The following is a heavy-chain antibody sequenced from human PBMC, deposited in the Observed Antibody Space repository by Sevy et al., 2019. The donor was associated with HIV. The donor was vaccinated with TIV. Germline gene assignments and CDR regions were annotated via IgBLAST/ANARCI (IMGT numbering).Heavy chain of an antibody. J-gene: IGHJ5*02. Sequence: GGSLRLSCAASGFSISNNYTAWVRQAPGKGLEWVSVMYSGGSPYYADAGKGRFALSRDMSKNTLYLQMNSLRAEDTAVYYCARGYCGGGRCTAFDPWGQGTLVTVSS. V-gene: IGHV3-53*01. CDR1: GFSISNNY. D-gene: IGHD2-21*01. CDR2: MYSGGSP. CDR3: ARGYCGGGRCTAFDP.